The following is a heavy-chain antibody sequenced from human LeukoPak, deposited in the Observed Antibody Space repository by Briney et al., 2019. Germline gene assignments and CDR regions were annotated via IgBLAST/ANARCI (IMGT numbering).Heavy chain of an antibody. CDR3: ARNNSNGFDF. J-gene: IGHJ4*02. CDR2: IFQSVSI. Sequence: SETLSLTCTVSGYSISGGYYWGWIRQPPGKGLEWIGTIFQSVSIYYNPSLKSRVTTSVDTSKNQFSLKLSSVTAADTAVYYCARNNSNGFDFWSQGTLVTVSS. CDR1: GYSISGGYY. V-gene: IGHV4-38-2*02. D-gene: IGHD6-19*01.